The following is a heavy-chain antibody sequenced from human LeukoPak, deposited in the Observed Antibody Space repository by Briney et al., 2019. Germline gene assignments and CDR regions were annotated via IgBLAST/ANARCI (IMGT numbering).Heavy chain of an antibody. D-gene: IGHD6-19*01. CDR1: GYTFTSYY. Sequence: ASVKVSCKASGYTFTSYYMHWVRQAPGQGLEWMGIVNPSGGSTSYAQKFQGRVTMTRDTSISTAYMELSRLRSDDTAVYYCARGAVAGTTDNWFDPWGQGTLVTVSS. CDR3: ARGAVAGTTDNWFDP. V-gene: IGHV1-46*01. CDR2: VNPSGGST. J-gene: IGHJ5*02.